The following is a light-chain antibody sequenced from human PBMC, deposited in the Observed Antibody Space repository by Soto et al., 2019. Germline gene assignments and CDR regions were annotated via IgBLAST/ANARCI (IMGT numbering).Light chain of an antibody. Sequence: MTQSPSTLSASIGDRVTITCRASQSLNSWLAWYQQKPGKAPKLLIYKASNLESGVPSRFSGSGSGTVITLPISSLQPDCYSTYYRQQYIYYFTFGGGTTVEIK. CDR3: QQYIYYFT. V-gene: IGKV1-5*03. CDR2: KAS. CDR1: QSLNSW. J-gene: IGKJ4*01.